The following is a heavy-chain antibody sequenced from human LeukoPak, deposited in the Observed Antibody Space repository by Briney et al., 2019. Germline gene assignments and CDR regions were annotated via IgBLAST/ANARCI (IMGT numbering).Heavy chain of an antibody. CDR3: ARLGFTMILVATT. D-gene: IGHD3-22*01. V-gene: IGHV4-39*01. CDR1: GDSINSSPYY. CDR2: FHHNGHT. Sequence: SETLPLTCTVSGDSINSSPYYWGWIRQPPGKGLEWLGSFHHNGHTYYNPSLNSRLTISVDTSKNHLSLKLNSVTATDTAVYYCARLGFTMILVATTWGQGTLVTVSS. J-gene: IGHJ4*02.